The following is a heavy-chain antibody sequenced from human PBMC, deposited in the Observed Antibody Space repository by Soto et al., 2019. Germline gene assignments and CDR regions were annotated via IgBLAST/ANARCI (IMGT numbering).Heavy chain of an antibody. CDR3: TRGPRAYYDYIWGSYRSDVNFDY. Sequence: GGSLRLSCTASGFTFGDYAMSWFRQAPGKGLEWVGFIRSKAYGGTTEYAASVKGRFTISRDDSKSIAYLQMNSLKTEDTAVYYCTRGPRAYYDYIWGSYRSDVNFDYWGQGTLVTVSS. CDR1: GFTFGDYA. D-gene: IGHD3-16*02. CDR2: IRSKAYGGTT. V-gene: IGHV3-49*03. J-gene: IGHJ4*02.